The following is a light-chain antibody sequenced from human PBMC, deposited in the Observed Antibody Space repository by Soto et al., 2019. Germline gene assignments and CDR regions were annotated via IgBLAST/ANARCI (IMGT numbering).Light chain of an antibody. J-gene: IGKJ4*01. CDR3: QQTYRTTLT. Sequence: DIQMTQSPSSLSASVGDRVTITCRAGQYIGRYLNWYQQKPGKAPKLLIYAASSLHSGVPSRFSGSGSGTDFTLTISSLQPEDFATYSGQQTYRTTLTFGGGTKVDIK. CDR1: QYIGRY. CDR2: AAS. V-gene: IGKV1-39*01.